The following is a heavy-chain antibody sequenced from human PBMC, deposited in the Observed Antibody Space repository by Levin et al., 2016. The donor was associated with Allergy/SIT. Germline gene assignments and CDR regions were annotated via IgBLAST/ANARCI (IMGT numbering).Heavy chain of an antibody. CDR2: IKQDGSEK. CDR3: ARDGLGWEPFDH. J-gene: IGHJ4*02. CDR1: GFLFSNYW. D-gene: IGHD1-26*01. V-gene: IGHV3-7*01. Sequence: GGSLRLSCGASGFLFSNYWMTWVRQTPGKGLEWVANIKQDGSEKYYLDSVDGRFTISRDNAKNSLYLQMNSLRDEDTAVYYCARDGLGWEPFDHWGQGTLVTVSS.